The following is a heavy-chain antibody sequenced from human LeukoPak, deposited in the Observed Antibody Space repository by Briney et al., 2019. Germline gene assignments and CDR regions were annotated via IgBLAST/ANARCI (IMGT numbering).Heavy chain of an antibody. Sequence: GASVKVSCKASGGTFISYAISWVRQAPGQGLEWMGGIIPIFGTANYAQKFQGRVTITADESTSTAYMELSSLRSEDTAVYYCARGGLIKRGFDYWGQGTLVTVSS. D-gene: IGHD2/OR15-2a*01. CDR3: ARGGLIKRGFDY. CDR2: IIPIFGTA. CDR1: GGTFISYA. V-gene: IGHV1-69*13. J-gene: IGHJ4*02.